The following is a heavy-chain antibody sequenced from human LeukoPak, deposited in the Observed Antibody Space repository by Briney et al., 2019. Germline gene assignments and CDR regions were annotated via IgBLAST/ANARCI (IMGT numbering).Heavy chain of an antibody. Sequence: ASVKVSCKASGYTFTGYGISWVRQAPGQGLEWMGWISAYNGNTNYAQKLQGRVTMTTNTSTSTAYMELRSLRSDDTAVYYCARVISVGSWFDPWGQGTLVTVSS. CDR2: ISAYNGNT. D-gene: IGHD1-14*01. J-gene: IGHJ5*02. CDR1: GYTFTGYG. CDR3: ARVISVGSWFDP. V-gene: IGHV1-18*01.